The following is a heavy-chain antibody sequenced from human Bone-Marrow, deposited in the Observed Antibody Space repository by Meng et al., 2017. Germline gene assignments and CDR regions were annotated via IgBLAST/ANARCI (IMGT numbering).Heavy chain of an antibody. Sequence: SETLSLTCTVSGGSISSYYWSWIRQPPGKGLEWSGYIYYSGSTNYNPSLKSRVTISVDTSKNQFSLKLSSVTAADTAVYYCARIHGGNSGDYWGQGTLVTVSS. CDR2: IYYSGST. CDR3: ARIHGGNSGDY. D-gene: IGHD4-23*01. J-gene: IGHJ4*02. CDR1: GGSISSYY. V-gene: IGHV4-59*01.